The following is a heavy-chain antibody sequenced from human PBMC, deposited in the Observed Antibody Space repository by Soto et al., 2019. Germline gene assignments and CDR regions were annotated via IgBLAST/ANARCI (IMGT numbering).Heavy chain of an antibody. CDR2: IYHDGST. J-gene: IGHJ6*02. D-gene: IGHD3-22*01. CDR3: GRHYYCANHYYYGMDV. CDR1: GGSISSSNW. Sequence: QVQLQESGPGLVKPSGTLSLTCGVSGGSISSSNWWSWVRQAPGKGLAWIGGIYHDGSTYSNPTLKSRVTISVDKSKNQFSRTRRSVIAADTAVYYCGRHYYCANHYYYGMDVWGQGTTVTVSS. V-gene: IGHV4-4*02.